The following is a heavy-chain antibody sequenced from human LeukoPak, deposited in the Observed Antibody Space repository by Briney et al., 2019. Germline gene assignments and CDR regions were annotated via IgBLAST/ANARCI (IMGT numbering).Heavy chain of an antibody. J-gene: IGHJ5*02. CDR2: IYYSGST. D-gene: IGHD3-10*01. CDR1: GGSISSSSYY. V-gene: IGHV4-39*07. CDR3: ARDISTLRSGHDGMVRGNRFDP. Sequence: PSETLSLTCTVSGGSISSSSYYWGWIRQPPGKGLEWIGSIYYSGSTNYNPSLKSRVTISVDKSKNQFSLKLSSVTAADTAVYYCARDISTLRSGHDGMVRGNRFDPWGQGTLVTVPS.